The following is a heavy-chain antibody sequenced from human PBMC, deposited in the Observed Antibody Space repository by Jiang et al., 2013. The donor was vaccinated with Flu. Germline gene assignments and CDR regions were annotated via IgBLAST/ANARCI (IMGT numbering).Heavy chain of an antibody. CDR3: ARGGPGGYYGMDV. CDR1: GGSISSYY. V-gene: IGHV4-59*01. CDR2: IYYSGST. D-gene: IGHD3-10*01. Sequence: PGLVKPSETLSLTCTVSGGSISSYYWSWIRQPPGKGLEWIGYIYYSGSTNYNPSLKSRVTISVDTSKNQFSLKLSSVTAADTAVYYCARGGPGGYYGMDVWGKGTTVTVSS. J-gene: IGHJ6*04.